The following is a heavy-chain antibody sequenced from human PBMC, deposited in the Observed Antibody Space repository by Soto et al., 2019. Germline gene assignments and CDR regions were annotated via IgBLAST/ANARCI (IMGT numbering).Heavy chain of an antibody. Sequence: ASVKVSCKASGYTVTSYAMHCVRRAPGQMLEWMGWINAGNGNTKYSQKFQGRVTITRDTSASTAYMELSSLRSEDTAVYYCARDTLYDSSGYYYVGYNWFDPWGQGTLVTVSS. CDR2: INAGNGNT. CDR3: ARDTLYDSSGYYYVGYNWFDP. D-gene: IGHD3-22*01. V-gene: IGHV1-3*01. J-gene: IGHJ5*02. CDR1: GYTVTSYA.